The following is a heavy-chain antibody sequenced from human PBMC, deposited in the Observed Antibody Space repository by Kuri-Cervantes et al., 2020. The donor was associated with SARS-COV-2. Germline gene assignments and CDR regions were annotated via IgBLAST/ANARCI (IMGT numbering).Heavy chain of an antibody. CDR3: ARGWSNYYYGMDV. V-gene: IGHV4-59*12. J-gene: IGHJ6*02. CDR2: IYYSGST. D-gene: IGHD3/OR15-3a*01. CDR1: GGSISSYY. Sequence: SETLSLTCTVSGGSISSYYWSWIRQPPGKGLEWIGHIYYSGSTNYNPSLKSRVTISVDTSKNQFSLKLSSVTAADTAVYYCARGWSNYYYGMDVWGQGTTVTVSS.